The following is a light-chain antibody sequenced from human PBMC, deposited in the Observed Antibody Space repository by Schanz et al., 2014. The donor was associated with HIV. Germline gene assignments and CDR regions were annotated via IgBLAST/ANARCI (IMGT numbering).Light chain of an antibody. Sequence: EIVLTQSPGTLSLSPGERATLSCRASQSVTTQLAWYQQKPGQAPRLLIYDASNRATGIPARFSGSGSGTDFTLTISSLEPEDFAVYYCQQYNDWPPITFGQGTRLEIK. V-gene: IGKV3-11*01. CDR3: QQYNDWPPIT. J-gene: IGKJ5*01. CDR2: DAS. CDR1: QSVTTQ.